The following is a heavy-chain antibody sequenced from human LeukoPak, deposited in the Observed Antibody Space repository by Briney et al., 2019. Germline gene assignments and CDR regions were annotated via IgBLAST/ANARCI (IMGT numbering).Heavy chain of an antibody. CDR3: TKGASLYVTGPDF. V-gene: IGHV3-11*03. CDR2: IIGNGDT. D-gene: IGHD3-9*01. CDR1: GFTFSDYY. Sequence: PGGSLRLSCAASGFTFSDYYMSWIRQAPGKGLEWVSRIIGNGDTRYADSVKGRFTIYRDNSMNTLFLQMNNLRVDDTAIYYCTKGASLYVTGPDFWGPGTLVTVSS. J-gene: IGHJ4*02.